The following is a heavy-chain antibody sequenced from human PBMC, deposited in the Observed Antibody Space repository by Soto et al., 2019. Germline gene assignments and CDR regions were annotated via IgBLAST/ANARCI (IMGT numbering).Heavy chain of an antibody. CDR2: IYYSGST. CDR3: ARRYGSCFDI. J-gene: IGHJ3*02. D-gene: IGHD3-10*01. CDR1: GGSISSYY. Sequence: PSETLSLTCTVSGGSISSYYWSWIRQPPGKGLEWIGYIYYSGSTNYNPSLKSRVTISVDTSKNQFSLKLSSVTAADTDVYYCARRYGSCFDIWGQGTMGTVSS. V-gene: IGHV4-59*08.